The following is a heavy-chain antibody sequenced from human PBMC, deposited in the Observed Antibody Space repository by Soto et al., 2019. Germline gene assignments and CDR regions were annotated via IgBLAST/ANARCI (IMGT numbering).Heavy chain of an antibody. CDR1: GGTFSSYA. Sequence: GASVKVSCKAYGGTFSSYAISWVRQAPGQGLEWMGAIIPSCGRASYAQKFQGRVTMTRDTSTSTVYMELSSLRSEDTAVYYCARVVFGGTTRDWFDPWGQGTLVTVSS. V-gene: IGHV1-69*05. J-gene: IGHJ5*02. CDR3: ARVVFGGTTRDWFDP. CDR2: IIPSCGRA. D-gene: IGHD3-10*02.